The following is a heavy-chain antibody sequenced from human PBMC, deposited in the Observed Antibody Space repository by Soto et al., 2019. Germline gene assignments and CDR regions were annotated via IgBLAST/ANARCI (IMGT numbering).Heavy chain of an antibody. Sequence: EVQLVESGGGLVQPGGSLRLSCAASGFTFSSYSMNWVRQAPGKGLEWVSYISSSSSTIYYADSVKGRFTISRDNAKNSLYLKMNSRRDEDTAVYYCAGPHLAPNGGAFDIWGQGTMVTFSS. V-gene: IGHV3-48*02. D-gene: IGHD3-10*01. CDR2: ISSSSSTI. CDR1: GFTFSSYS. J-gene: IGHJ3*02. CDR3: AGPHLAPNGGAFDI.